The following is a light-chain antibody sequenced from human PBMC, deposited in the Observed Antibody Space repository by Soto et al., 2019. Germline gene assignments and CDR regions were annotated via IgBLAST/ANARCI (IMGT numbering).Light chain of an antibody. CDR1: QTIRGL. Sequence: EIVLTQSPATLSLSPGERATLSCRTSQTIRGLLNWYQQRPGQAPRLLIYDASTRATGIPARFSGSGSGTDFTLTISGLEPADLGVYYCQQRHNWPITFGQGTRLEIK. CDR3: QQRHNWPIT. V-gene: IGKV3-11*01. CDR2: DAS. J-gene: IGKJ5*01.